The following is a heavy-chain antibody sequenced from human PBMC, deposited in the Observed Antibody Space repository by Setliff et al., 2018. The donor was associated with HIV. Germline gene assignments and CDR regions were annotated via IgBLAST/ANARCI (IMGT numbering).Heavy chain of an antibody. CDR2: IYYSGST. Sequence: SETLSLTCTVSGETIRNGFYYWHWMRQPPGKGLEWIGSIYYSGSTHYKSSLKSRLTMSIDTSRNQFSLKLRSVTAADTAVFYCARMSVSAAVYFDSWGQGTLVTVSS. CDR1: GETIRNGFYY. D-gene: IGHD6-25*01. CDR3: ARMSVSAAVYFDS. J-gene: IGHJ4*02. V-gene: IGHV4-39*07.